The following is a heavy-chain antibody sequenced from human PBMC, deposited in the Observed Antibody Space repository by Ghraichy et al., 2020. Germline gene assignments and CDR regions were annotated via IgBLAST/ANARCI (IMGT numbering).Heavy chain of an antibody. J-gene: IGHJ4*02. V-gene: IGHV1-24*01. CDR1: GYTLTELS. D-gene: IGHD3-10*01. CDR3: AADLLMVRGVIRKTDY. Sequence: ASVKVSCKVSGYTLTELSMHWVRQAPGKGLEWMGGFDPEDGETIYAQKFQGRVTMTEDTSTDTAYMELSSLRSEDTAVYYCAADLLMVRGVIRKTDYWGQGTLVTVSS. CDR2: FDPEDGET.